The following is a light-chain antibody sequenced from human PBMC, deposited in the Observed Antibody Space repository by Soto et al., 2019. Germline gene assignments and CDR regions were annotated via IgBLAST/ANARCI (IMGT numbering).Light chain of an antibody. CDR2: DAS. J-gene: IGKJ4*01. CDR1: QSVSSY. CDR3: QQRSNWLLT. Sequence: EIVLTQSPATLSLSPGERATLSCRASQSVSSYLAWYQQKPGQAPRLLIYDASNRATGIPARFSGSGSGTDFTLTNSSLEPEDLAVYYCQQRSNWLLTFGGGTKVEIK. V-gene: IGKV3-11*01.